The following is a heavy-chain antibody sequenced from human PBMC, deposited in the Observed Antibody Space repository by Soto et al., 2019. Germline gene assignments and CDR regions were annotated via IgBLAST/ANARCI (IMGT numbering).Heavy chain of an antibody. CDR1: GYTFTSYG. CDR3: ARDLPVELVYY. Sequence: QVQLVQSGAEVKKPGASVKVSCKASGYTFTSYGISWVRQAPGQGLEWMGWISAYNGNTKYAQKLQGRVTMTTDTSTSTAYIELRRLRSDETAVYYCARDLPVELVYYWGQGSLVTVSS. V-gene: IGHV1-18*01. J-gene: IGHJ4*02. D-gene: IGHD6-13*01. CDR2: ISAYNGNT.